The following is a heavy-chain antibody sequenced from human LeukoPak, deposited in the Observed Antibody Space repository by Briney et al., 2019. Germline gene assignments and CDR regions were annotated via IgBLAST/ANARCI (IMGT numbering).Heavy chain of an antibody. V-gene: IGHV1-2*02. CDR3: ARDHGQAYYYDSSGYRYYFDY. CDR2: INPNSGGT. Sequence: ASVKVSCKASGYTFTGYYMHWVRQVPGQGLEWMGWINPNSGGTNYAQKFQGRVTMTRDTSISTAYMELSRLRSDDTAVYYCARDHGQAYYYDSSGYRYYFDYWGQGTLVTVSS. CDR1: GYTFTGYY. J-gene: IGHJ4*02. D-gene: IGHD3-22*01.